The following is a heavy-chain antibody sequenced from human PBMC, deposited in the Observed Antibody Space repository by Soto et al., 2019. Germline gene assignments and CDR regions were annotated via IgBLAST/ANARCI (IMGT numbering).Heavy chain of an antibody. V-gene: IGHV3-30*18. D-gene: IGHD2-2*02. CDR1: GFTFSSYG. CDR2: ISYDGSNK. Sequence: PGGSLRLSCAASGFTFSSYGMHWVRQAPGKGLEWVAVISYDGSNKYYADSVKGRFTISRDNSKNTLYLQMNSLRAEDTAVYYCAKDIVVVPAALPPQYYYYYYGMDVWGQGTTVTVSS. J-gene: IGHJ6*02. CDR3: AKDIVVVPAALPPQYYYYYYGMDV.